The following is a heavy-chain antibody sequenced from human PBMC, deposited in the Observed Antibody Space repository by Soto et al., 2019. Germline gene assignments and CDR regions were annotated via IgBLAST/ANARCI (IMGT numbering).Heavy chain of an antibody. J-gene: IGHJ6*02. CDR2: MNPNSGNT. CDR3: ARRGYRSSWYYYYYYGMDV. CDR1: GYTFTSYD. D-gene: IGHD6-13*01. V-gene: IGHV1-8*01. Sequence: QVQLVPSGAEVKKPGASVKVSCKASGYTFTSYDINWVRQATGQGLEWMGWMNPNSGNTGSAQKFQVRVTMTSHTSISTAYMELSSLRSEDTAVYYCARRGYRSSWYYYYYYGMDVWGQGTTVTVSS.